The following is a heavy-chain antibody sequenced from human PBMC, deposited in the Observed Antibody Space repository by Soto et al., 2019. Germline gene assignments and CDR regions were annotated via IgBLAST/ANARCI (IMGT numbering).Heavy chain of an antibody. CDR1: GGSISSYY. Sequence: SETLSLTCTVSGGSISSYYWSWIRQPPGKGMEWIGYISYSGSTTYNPSLKSRVTISVDTSKNQFSLKLSSVTAADTAVYYCARHEHNYYHHYGMDVWGQGTTVTVS. J-gene: IGHJ6*02. V-gene: IGHV4-59*08. CDR3: ARHEHNYYHHYGMDV. CDR2: ISYSGST.